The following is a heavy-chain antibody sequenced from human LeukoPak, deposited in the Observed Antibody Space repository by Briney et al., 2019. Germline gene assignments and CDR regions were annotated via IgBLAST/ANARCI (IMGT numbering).Heavy chain of an antibody. CDR3: ARDLHPIVRAIFSDQGSCYFDY. V-gene: IGHV3-48*03. J-gene: IGHJ4*02. CDR1: GFTFSSYE. CDR2: ISSSGSTI. D-gene: IGHD1-26*01. Sequence: GGSLRLSCAASGFTFSSYEMNWVRQAPGKGLEWVSYISSSGSTIYYADSVKGRFTISRDNAKNSLYLQMNSLRAEDTAVYYCARDLHPIVRAIFSDQGSCYFDYWGQGTLVTVSS.